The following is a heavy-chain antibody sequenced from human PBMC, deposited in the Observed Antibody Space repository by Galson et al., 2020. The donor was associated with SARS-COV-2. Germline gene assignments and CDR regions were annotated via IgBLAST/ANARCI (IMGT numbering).Heavy chain of an antibody. CDR2: ISYDGSNK. D-gene: IGHD7-27*01. J-gene: IGHJ6*02. CDR1: GFTFSSYG. Sequence: GESLKISCAASGFTFSSYGMHWVRQAPGKGLEWVAVISYDGSNKYYADSVKGRFTISRDNYKNTLYLQMNSLRAEDTAVYYCASAPATGDTTYYYYGMDVWGQGTTVTVSS. V-gene: IGHV3-30*03. CDR3: ASAPATGDTTYYYYGMDV.